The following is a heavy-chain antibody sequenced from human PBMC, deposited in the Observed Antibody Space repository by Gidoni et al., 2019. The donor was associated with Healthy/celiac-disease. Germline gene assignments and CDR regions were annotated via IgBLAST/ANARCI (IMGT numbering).Heavy chain of an antibody. D-gene: IGHD2-15*01. J-gene: IGHJ3*02. CDR2: FDPEDGET. V-gene: IGHV1-24*01. Sequence: QVQLVQSGAEVKKPGASVKVSCKVSGYTLTEFSMHWVRQAPGKGLEWMGGFDPEDGETIYAQKFQGRVTMTEYTSTDTAYMELSSLRSEDTAVYYCATGGIVVVVAAKRAFDIWGQGTMVTVSS. CDR3: ATGGIVVVVAAKRAFDI. CDR1: GYTLTEFS.